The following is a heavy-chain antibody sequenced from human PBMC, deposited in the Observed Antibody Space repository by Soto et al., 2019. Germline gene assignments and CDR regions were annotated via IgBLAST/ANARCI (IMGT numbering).Heavy chain of an antibody. CDR2: INPSGGST. CDR1: GYTFTSYY. V-gene: IGHV1-46*03. Sequence: ASVKVSCKASGYTFTSYYMHWVRQAPGQGLEWMGIINPSGGSTSYARKFQGRVTMTRDTSTSTVYMELSSLRSEDTAVYYCARGPYYDFWSDKARNWFDPWGQGTLVTVSS. CDR3: ARGPYYDFWSDKARNWFDP. J-gene: IGHJ5*02. D-gene: IGHD3-3*01.